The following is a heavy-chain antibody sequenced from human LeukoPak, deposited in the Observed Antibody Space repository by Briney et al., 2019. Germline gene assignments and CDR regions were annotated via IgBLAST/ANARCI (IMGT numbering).Heavy chain of an antibody. D-gene: IGHD2-2*02. Sequence: SETLSLTCTVSGGSISSSDYYWSWIRQPPGEGLEWIGYIYYSGSTYYNPSLKSRVTISVDTSKNQFSLKLSSVTAADTAVYHCAVWGVPAAIGVFDYWGQGTLVTVSS. CDR2: IYYSGST. CDR3: AVWGVPAAIGVFDY. V-gene: IGHV4-30-4*01. J-gene: IGHJ4*02. CDR1: GGSISSSDYY.